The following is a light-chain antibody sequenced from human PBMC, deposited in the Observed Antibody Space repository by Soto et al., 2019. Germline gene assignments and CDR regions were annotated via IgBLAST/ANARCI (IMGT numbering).Light chain of an antibody. CDR2: DAS. J-gene: IGKJ1*01. V-gene: IGKV3-11*01. CDR1: QCVSSY. CDR3: QQRGNWPVT. Sequence: EIVLTLSPATLSLSPGERATLSCRASQCVSSYFAWYQQKPGQAPRLLIYDASNRATGIPARFSGSGSGTDFTLTISSLEPDDFAVYYCQQRGNWPVTFGQGTRVDIK.